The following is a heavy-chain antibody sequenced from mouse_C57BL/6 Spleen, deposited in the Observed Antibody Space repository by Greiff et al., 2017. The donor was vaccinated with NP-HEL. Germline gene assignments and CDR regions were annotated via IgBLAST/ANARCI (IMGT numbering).Heavy chain of an antibody. CDR1: GYAFSSSW. D-gene: IGHD1-1*01. V-gene: IGHV1-82*01. CDR2: IYPGDGDT. Sequence: QVQLKESGPELVKPGASVKISCKASGYAFSSSWMNWVKQRPGKGLEWIGRIYPGDGDTNYNGKFKGKATLTADKSSSTAYMQLSSLTSEDSAVYFCARDPYYYGSSYWYFDVWGTGTTVTVSS. CDR3: ARDPYYYGSSYWYFDV. J-gene: IGHJ1*03.